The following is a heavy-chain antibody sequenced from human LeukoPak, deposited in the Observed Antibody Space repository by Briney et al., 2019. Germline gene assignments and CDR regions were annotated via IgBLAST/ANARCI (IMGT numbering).Heavy chain of an antibody. J-gene: IGHJ4*02. CDR3: ARAYVVVPAALDY. Sequence: GGSLRLSCAASGFTFSSYSMNWVRQAPGKGLEWVSSISSSSSYIYYADSVKGRFTISRDNAKNSLYLQMNSLRAGDTAVYYCARAYVVVPAALDYWGQGTLVTVSS. D-gene: IGHD2-2*01. V-gene: IGHV3-21*01. CDR2: ISSSSSYI. CDR1: GFTFSSYS.